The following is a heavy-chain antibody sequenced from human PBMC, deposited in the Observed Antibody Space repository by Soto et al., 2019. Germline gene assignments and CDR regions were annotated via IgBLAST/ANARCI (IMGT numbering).Heavy chain of an antibody. CDR2: IYYSGST. CDR3: AKVGGNTYYFDY. CDR1: GGSISSGDYY. V-gene: IGHV4-30-4*01. J-gene: IGHJ4*02. D-gene: IGHD4-4*01. Sequence: SETLSLTCTVSGGSISSGDYYWSWIRQPPGKGLEWIGYIYYSGSTYYNPSLKSRVTISVDTSKNQFSLKLSSATAADTAVYYCAKVGGNTYYFDYWGQGTLVTVSS.